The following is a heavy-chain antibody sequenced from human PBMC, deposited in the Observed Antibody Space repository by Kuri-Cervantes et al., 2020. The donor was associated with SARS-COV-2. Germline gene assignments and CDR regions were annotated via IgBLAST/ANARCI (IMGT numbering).Heavy chain of an antibody. D-gene: IGHD3-3*01. CDR3: ARQRGGFLGWLLYYDY. J-gene: IGHJ4*02. CDR2: IYYSGST. Sequence: SETLSLTCTVSGGSISSSSYYWGWIRQPPGKGLEWIGSIYYSGSTYYNPSLKSRVTISVDTSKNQFSLKLSSVTAADTAVYYCARQRGGFLGWLLYYDYWGQGTRVTSYS. V-gene: IGHV4-39*01. CDR1: GGSISSSSYY.